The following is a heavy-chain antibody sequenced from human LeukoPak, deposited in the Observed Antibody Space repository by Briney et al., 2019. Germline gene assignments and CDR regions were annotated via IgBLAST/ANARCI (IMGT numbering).Heavy chain of an antibody. CDR2: IYYSGST. CDR1: GGSLSSSSYY. CDR3: ARHGMYSSSWYDY. V-gene: IGHV4-39*01. J-gene: IGHJ4*02. D-gene: IGHD6-13*01. Sequence: SETLSLTCTVSGGSLSSSSYYWGWIRQPPGKGLEWIGSIYYSGSTYYNPSLKSRVTISVDTSKNQFSLKLSSVTAADTAVYYCARHGMYSSSWYDYWGQGTLVTVSS.